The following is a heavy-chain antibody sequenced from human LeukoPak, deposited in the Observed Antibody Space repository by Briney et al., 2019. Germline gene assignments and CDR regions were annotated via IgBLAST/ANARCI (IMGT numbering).Heavy chain of an antibody. CDR3: ARHIRANDAFDI. CDR2: IYYSGST. D-gene: IGHD3-10*01. Sequence: PSETLSLTCTVSGGSISSSSYYWGWIRQPPGKGLEWIGSIYYSGSTYYNPSLKSRVTISVDTSKNQFSLKLSSVTAADTAVYYCARHIRANDAFDIWSQGTMVTVSS. V-gene: IGHV4-39*01. CDR1: GGSISSSSYY. J-gene: IGHJ3*02.